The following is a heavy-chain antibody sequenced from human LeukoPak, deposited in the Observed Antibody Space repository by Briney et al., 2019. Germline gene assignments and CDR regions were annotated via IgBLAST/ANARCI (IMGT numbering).Heavy chain of an antibody. CDR2: ISGSGGST. V-gene: IGHV3-23*01. CDR1: GFTFSSYA. D-gene: IGHD3-22*01. CDR3: ARVSSSGYYYPFVDY. Sequence: GGSLRLSCAASGFTFSSYAMSWVRQAPGKGLEGVSAISGSGGSTYYADSVKGRFTISRDNSKDTLYLQMNSLRAEDTAVYYCARVSSSGYYYPFVDYWGQGTLVTVSS. J-gene: IGHJ4*02.